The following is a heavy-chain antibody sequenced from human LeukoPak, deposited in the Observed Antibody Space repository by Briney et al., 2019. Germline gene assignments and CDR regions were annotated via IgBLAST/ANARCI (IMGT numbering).Heavy chain of an antibody. V-gene: IGHV4-31*03. CDR3: ARARYCSGGSCYGWFDP. J-gene: IGHJ5*02. D-gene: IGHD2-15*01. Sequence: PSETLSLTCTVSGGSISSGGYYWSWIRQHPGKGLEWIGYIYYSGSTYYNPSLKSRVTILVDTSKNQFSLKLNSVTAADTAMYYCARARYCSGGSCYGWFDPWGQGTLVTVSS. CDR2: IYYSGST. CDR1: GGSISSGGYY.